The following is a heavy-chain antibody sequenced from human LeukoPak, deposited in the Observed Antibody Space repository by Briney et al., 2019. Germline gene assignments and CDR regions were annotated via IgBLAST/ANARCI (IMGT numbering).Heavy chain of an antibody. CDR3: AMSAYRSGWSLGY. CDR2: IPYEGSNK. CDR1: RFTFSNYA. D-gene: IGHD6-19*01. Sequence: GGSLRLSCAASRFTFSNYAMHWVRQAPGKGLEWVALIPYEGSNKYYADSVKGRFTISRDNSKNTLYLHMNSLRAEDTAVYYCAMSAYRSGWSLGYWGQGTLVTVSS. J-gene: IGHJ4*02. V-gene: IGHV3-30*04.